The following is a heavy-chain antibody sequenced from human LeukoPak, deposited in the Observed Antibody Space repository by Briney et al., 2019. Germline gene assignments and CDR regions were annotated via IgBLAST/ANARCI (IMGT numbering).Heavy chain of an antibody. CDR3: ARDQGYCSGGSCYPYYYYGMDV. J-gene: IGHJ6*04. CDR1: GFTFSRSW. V-gene: IGHV3-7*03. D-gene: IGHD2-15*01. Sequence: GGSLRLSGAAPGFTFSRSWLSWVRKAPGKGLDWVANIKQVGREKYNVDSAKGRFTISRDNAKNSLYPQMNSPRAEDTAAYYCARDQGYCSGGSCYPYYYYGMDVWGKGTTVTVSS. CDR2: IKQVGREK.